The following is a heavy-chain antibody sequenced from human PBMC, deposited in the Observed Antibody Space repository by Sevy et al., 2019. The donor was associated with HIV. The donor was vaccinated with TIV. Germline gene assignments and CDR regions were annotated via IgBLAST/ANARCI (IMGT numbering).Heavy chain of an antibody. CDR2: INPSGGST. CDR3: TRGTIRIAASPVVDLGDGMDV. Sequence: ASVKVSCKASGYTFTSYYMHWVRQAPGQGLEWMEIINPSGGSTSYAQKFQGRVTMTRDTSTSTVYMELSSLRSEDTAVYYCTRGTIRIAASPVVDLGDGMDVWGQGTTVTVSS. D-gene: IGHD6-6*01. J-gene: IGHJ6*02. V-gene: IGHV1-46*01. CDR1: GYTFTSYY.